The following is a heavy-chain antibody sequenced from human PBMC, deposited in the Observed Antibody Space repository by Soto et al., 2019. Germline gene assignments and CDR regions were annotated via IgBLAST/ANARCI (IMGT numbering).Heavy chain of an antibody. D-gene: IGHD3-9*01. J-gene: IGHJ6*02. Sequence: QVQLVQSGAEVKKPGSSVKVSCKASGGTFSSYAISWVRQAPGQGLEWMGGIIPIFGTANYAQEFQGRVTITADESTSTAYMELSSLRSEDTAVYYCALIGGQYYDILTGYYPLYYYYGMDVWGQGTTVTVSS. CDR3: ALIGGQYYDILTGYYPLYYYYGMDV. CDR1: GGTFSSYA. V-gene: IGHV1-69*01. CDR2: IIPIFGTA.